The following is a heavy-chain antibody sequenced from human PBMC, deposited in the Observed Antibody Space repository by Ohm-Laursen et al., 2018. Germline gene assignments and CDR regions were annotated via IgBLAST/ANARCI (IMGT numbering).Heavy chain of an antibody. CDR2: ISWNSGSI. CDR3: ARDAGYSSG. V-gene: IGHV3-9*01. D-gene: IGHD6-19*01. Sequence: SLRLSCAASGSTFDDYAMHWVRQAPGKGLEWVSGISWNSGSIGYADSVKGRFTISRDNAKNSLYLQMNSLRAEDTAVYYCARDAGYSSGWGQGTLVTVSS. J-gene: IGHJ4*02. CDR1: GSTFDDYA.